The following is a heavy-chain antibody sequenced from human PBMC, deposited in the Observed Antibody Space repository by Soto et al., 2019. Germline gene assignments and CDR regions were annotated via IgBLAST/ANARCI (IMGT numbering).Heavy chain of an antibody. Sequence: SQTLSLTCAISGDSVSSNRAAWNWIRQSPSRGLEWLGRTYYRSKWYKYYALSVKSRITINPDTSKNQFSLHLNSVTPEDTAVYYCARDPPDFHSAFDYWGQGTLVTVSS. CDR3: ARDPPDFHSAFDY. D-gene: IGHD4-4*01. CDR1: GDSVSSNRAA. J-gene: IGHJ4*02. CDR2: TYYRSKWYK. V-gene: IGHV6-1*01.